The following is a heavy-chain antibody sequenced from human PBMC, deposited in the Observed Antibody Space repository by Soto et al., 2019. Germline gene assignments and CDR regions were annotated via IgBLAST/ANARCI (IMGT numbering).Heavy chain of an antibody. D-gene: IGHD6-19*01. V-gene: IGHV3-23*01. J-gene: IGHJ4*02. CDR3: AKEGEHSSGWAHFDY. CDR2: ISGSGGST. Sequence: EVQLLESGGGLVQPGGSLRLSCAASGFTFSSYAMSWVRQAPGKGLEWVSAISGSGGSTYYADSVKGRFTISRDNSKNTLYRQMNSLRAEDTAVDYCAKEGEHSSGWAHFDYWGQGTLVTVSS. CDR1: GFTFSSYA.